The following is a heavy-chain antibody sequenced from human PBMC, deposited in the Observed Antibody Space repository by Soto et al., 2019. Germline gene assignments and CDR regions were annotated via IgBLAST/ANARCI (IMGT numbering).Heavy chain of an antibody. CDR3: ARWLNAEPDSGYDFYDY. CDR1: GGTFSSYA. D-gene: IGHD5-12*01. CDR2: IIPIFGTA. Sequence: QVQLVQSGAEVKKPGSSVKVSCKASGGTFSSYAISWVRQAPGQGLVWMGGIIPIFGTANYAQKFQGRVTITADESTSKAYMDLSSIRSEDTAVYYCARWLNAEPDSGYDFYDYWGQGTLVTGSS. V-gene: IGHV1-69*12. J-gene: IGHJ4*02.